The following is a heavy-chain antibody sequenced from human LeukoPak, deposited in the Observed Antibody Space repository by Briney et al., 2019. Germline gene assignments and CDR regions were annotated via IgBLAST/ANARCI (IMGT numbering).Heavy chain of an antibody. CDR1: GLPFSSYE. D-gene: IGHD6-13*01. CDR3: AREKIPALVFDP. CDR2: FCGSSGNI. Sequence: PGGPLTLLCAASGLPFSSYEMHWLRQATGKALEWLAHFCGSSGNILYSDSVKGRFSVSRYNANNLLYLQMNSLRVEDTAVYYCAREKIPALVFDPWGQGTLVAVSP. V-gene: IGHV3-48*03. J-gene: IGHJ5*02.